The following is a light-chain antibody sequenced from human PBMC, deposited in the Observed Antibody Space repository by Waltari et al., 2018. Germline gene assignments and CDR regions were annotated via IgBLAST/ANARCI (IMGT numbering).Light chain of an antibody. J-gene: IGKJ2*01. Sequence: DIVMTQSPDSLAVSLGERATINCKSSQSVLYSSNNKNYLAWYQRKPGQPPKLLIYWASTLESGVPDRFSGSGSGTDFTLTISSLQAEDVAVYYCQQYYSTPPHTFGQGTKLEIK. CDR2: WAS. V-gene: IGKV4-1*01. CDR3: QQYYSTPPHT. CDR1: QSVLYSSNNKNY.